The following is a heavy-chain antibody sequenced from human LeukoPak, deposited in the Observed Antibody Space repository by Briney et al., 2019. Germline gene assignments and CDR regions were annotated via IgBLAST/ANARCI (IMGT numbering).Heavy chain of an antibody. Sequence: GGSLRLSCAASGFTFSSYEMNWVRQAPGKGREWVSYISSSGSTIYYADSVKGRFTISRDNAKNSLYLQMNSLRAEDTAVYYCARDESDSSGCFDYWGQGTLVTVSS. D-gene: IGHD3-22*01. CDR3: ARDESDSSGCFDY. V-gene: IGHV3-48*03. CDR1: GFTFSSYE. J-gene: IGHJ4*02. CDR2: ISSSGSTI.